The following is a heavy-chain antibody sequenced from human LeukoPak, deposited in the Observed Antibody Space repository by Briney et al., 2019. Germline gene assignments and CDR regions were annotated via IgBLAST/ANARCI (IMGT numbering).Heavy chain of an antibody. V-gene: IGHV3-7*03. D-gene: IGHD3-16*01. CDR1: GFTFSSYW. Sequence: QPGGSLRLSCAASGFTFSSYWMNWARQAPGKGLEWVASINHNGNVNYYVDSVKGRFTISRDNAKNSLYLQMSNLRAEDTAVSFCARGGGLDVWAQGATVTVSS. CDR3: ARGGGLDV. CDR2: INHNGNVN. J-gene: IGHJ6*02.